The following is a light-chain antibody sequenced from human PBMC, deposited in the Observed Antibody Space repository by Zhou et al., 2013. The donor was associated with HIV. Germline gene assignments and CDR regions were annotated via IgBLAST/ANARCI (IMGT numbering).Light chain of an antibody. Sequence: DIQMTQSPSTLSASVGDRVTITCRASQSISSWLAWYQQKPGKAPKLLMYASSSLQSGVPSRFSGSGSGTDFTLTINSLQPEDFATYYCQQSYSTPRTFGQGTKVEI. CDR3: QQSYSTPRT. CDR1: QSISSW. J-gene: IGKJ1*01. CDR2: ASS. V-gene: IGKV1-39*01.